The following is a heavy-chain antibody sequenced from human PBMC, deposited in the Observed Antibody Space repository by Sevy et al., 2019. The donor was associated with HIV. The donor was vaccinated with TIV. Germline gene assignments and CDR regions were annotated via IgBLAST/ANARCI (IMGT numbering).Heavy chain of an antibody. V-gene: IGHV4-4*02. D-gene: IGHD6-19*01. CDR1: GGSISSSNL. CDR3: ARRSQWLASGGY. J-gene: IGHJ4*02. Sequence: SETLSLTCAVSGGSISSSNLWSLVRQPPGEGVEWIGEIYHSGSTNYNPSLKSRVTISVDKSKNQFSLKLSSVTAADTAVYYCARRSQWLASGGYWGQGTLVTVSS. CDR2: IYHSGST.